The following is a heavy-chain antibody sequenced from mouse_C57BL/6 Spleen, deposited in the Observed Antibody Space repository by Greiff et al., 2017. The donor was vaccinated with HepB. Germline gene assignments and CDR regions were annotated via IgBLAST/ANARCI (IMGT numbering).Heavy chain of an antibody. CDR2: IDPSDSYT. D-gene: IGHD1-1*01. CDR1: GYTFTSYW. Sequence: QVQLKQPGAELVMPGASVKLSCKASGYTFTSYWMHWVKQRPGQGLEWIGEIDPSDSYTNYNQKFKGKSTLTVDKSSSTAYMQLSSLTSEDSAVYYCARLYYGSSPDYWGQGTTLTVSS. V-gene: IGHV1-69*01. CDR3: ARLYYGSSPDY. J-gene: IGHJ2*01.